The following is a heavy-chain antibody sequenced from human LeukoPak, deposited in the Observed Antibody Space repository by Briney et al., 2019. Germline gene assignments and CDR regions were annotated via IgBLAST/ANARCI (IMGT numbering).Heavy chain of an antibody. J-gene: IGHJ5*02. Sequence: TVKVSCKASGGTFSSYAISWVRQAPGQGLEWMGGIIPIFGTANYAQKFQGRVTITADESTSTAYMELSSLRSEDTAVYYCARACSSGFNWFDPWGQGTLVTVSS. CDR3: ARACSSGFNWFDP. D-gene: IGHD6-19*01. CDR2: IIPIFGTA. V-gene: IGHV1-69*13. CDR1: GGTFSSYA.